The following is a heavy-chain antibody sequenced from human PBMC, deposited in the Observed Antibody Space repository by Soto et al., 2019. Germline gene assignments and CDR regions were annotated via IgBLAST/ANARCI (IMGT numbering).Heavy chain of an antibody. J-gene: IGHJ5*02. CDR2: IYYSGST. Sequence: PSETLSLTCTVSGDSISSYYWSWIRQPPGKGLEWIGYIYYSGSTNYNPSLAGRVTISVETSKNQFSMKMTSVTAADTAVYYCARSYYDSLGFTVGPWSQGTLVTVSS. D-gene: IGHD3-22*01. CDR1: GDSISSYY. CDR3: ARSYYDSLGFTVGP. V-gene: IGHV4-59*08.